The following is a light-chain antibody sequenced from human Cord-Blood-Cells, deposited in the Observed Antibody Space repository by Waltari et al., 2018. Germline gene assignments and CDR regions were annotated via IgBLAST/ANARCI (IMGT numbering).Light chain of an antibody. CDR1: SPNTGRHT. J-gene: IGLJ2*01. CDR2: SNN. V-gene: IGLV1-44*01. CDR3: AAWDDSLNGVV. Sequence: QSVLTQPPSASGTPGPRVTISCSGSSPNTGRHTVNCYQQLPGTAPKLLIYSNNQRPSGVPDRFSGSKSGTSASLAISGLQSEDEADYYCAAWDDSLNGVVFGGGTKLTVL.